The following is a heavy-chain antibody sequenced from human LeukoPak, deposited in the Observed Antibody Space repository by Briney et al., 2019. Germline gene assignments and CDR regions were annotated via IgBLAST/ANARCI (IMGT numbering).Heavy chain of an antibody. Sequence: GGSLRLSCATSGFTFSNYDMHWVRQAPGKGLEWVAVISFDGTNKYNTDSVKGRFNISRDNSKNTLYLQMNSLRAEDTAVYYCARDLGRVRVGAFDSWGQGTLATVSS. J-gene: IGHJ4*02. D-gene: IGHD2-15*01. CDR3: ARDLGRVRVGAFDS. CDR2: ISFDGTNK. CDR1: GFTFSNYD. V-gene: IGHV3-30*19.